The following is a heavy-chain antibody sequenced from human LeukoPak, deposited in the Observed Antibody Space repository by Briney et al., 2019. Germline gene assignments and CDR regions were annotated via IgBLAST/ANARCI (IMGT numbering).Heavy chain of an antibody. CDR3: ARAPYSGGWYLMY. Sequence: PGGSLRLSCAAPGFTFSSYWMTWVRQAPGKGLEWVADIRQDGNEQYYMDSVKGRFTISRDNAKNSLFLQMNSLRAEDTAVYYCARAPYSGGWYLMYWGQGTLVTVSS. CDR2: IRQDGNEQ. J-gene: IGHJ4*02. CDR1: GFTFSSYW. D-gene: IGHD6-19*01. V-gene: IGHV3-7*01.